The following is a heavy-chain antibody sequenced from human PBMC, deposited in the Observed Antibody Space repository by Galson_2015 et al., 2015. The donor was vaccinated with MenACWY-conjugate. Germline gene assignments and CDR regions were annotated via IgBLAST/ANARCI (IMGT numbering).Heavy chain of an antibody. V-gene: IGHV3-13*04. CDR2: IGFGGGT. CDR3: ARVSGLSGYSMDV. D-gene: IGHD3-9*01. J-gene: IGHJ6*02. CDR1: GFTFSTYD. Sequence: SLRLSCAASGFTFSTYDFHWVRQAAGKGLEWVSGIGFGGGTHSLDSVKGRFAISRENAQNSLYLQMHSLSAGDTAVYYCARVSGLSGYSMDVWGQGTTVTVSS.